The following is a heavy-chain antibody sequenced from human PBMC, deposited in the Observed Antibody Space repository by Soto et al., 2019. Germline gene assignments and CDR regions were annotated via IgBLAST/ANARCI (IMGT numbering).Heavy chain of an antibody. D-gene: IGHD1-26*01. Sequence: EVQLLESGGGLVQPGGSLRLSCAASGFTFSSYAMRWVRQAPGKGLEWVSAISGSGDSTYYADSVKGRFTTSRDNSKNTLYLQMSRLRAEDPAVYYCARRGSGSYCDYWGQGTLVTVSS. CDR1: GFTFSSYA. CDR3: ARRGSGSYCDY. V-gene: IGHV3-23*01. J-gene: IGHJ4*02. CDR2: ISGSGDST.